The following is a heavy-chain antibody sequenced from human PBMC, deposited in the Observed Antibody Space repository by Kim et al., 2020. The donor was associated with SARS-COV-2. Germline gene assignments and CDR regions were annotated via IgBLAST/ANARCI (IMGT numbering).Heavy chain of an antibody. Sequence: YADSVKGRFTISRDNFKNTLSLQMNSLRVDDTAEYYCVKVSHDYGDYYYDYWGQGTLVTVSS. V-gene: IGHV3-23*05. J-gene: IGHJ4*02. CDR3: VKVSHDYGDYYYDY. D-gene: IGHD4-17*01.